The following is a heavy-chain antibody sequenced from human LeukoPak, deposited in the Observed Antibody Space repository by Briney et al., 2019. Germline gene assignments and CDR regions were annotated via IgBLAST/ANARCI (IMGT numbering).Heavy chain of an antibody. D-gene: IGHD3-22*01. J-gene: IGHJ4*02. CDR2: IWYDGSNK. CDR1: GFTFSSYG. CDR3: ARDMDYYDSSGYPDFDY. V-gene: IGHV3-33*01. Sequence: PGGSLRLSCAASGFTFSSYGMHWVRQAPGKGLEWVAVIWYDGSNKYYADSVKGRFTISRDNSKNTLYLQMNSLRAEDTAVYYCARDMDYYDSSGYPDFDYWGQGTLVTVSS.